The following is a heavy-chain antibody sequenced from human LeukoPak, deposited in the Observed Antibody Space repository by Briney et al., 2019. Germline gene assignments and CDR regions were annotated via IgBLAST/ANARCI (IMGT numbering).Heavy chain of an antibody. J-gene: IGHJ6*02. Sequence: GGSLRLSCAASGFTFSAYNMNWVRQAPGKGLEWVSSISSSSNYIYYADSLKGRFIISRDNAKSSLYLQMNSLRAEDTAVYYCARGNPINQLYGLDVWGQGTTVTVSS. D-gene: IGHD4-23*01. CDR3: ARGNPINQLYGLDV. CDR1: GFTFSAYN. V-gene: IGHV3-21*01. CDR2: ISSSSNYI.